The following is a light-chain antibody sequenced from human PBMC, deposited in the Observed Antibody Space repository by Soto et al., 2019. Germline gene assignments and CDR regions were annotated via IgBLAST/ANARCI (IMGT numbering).Light chain of an antibody. CDR2: GAS. CDR1: QSVSSN. J-gene: IGKJ1*01. CDR3: QQYNHWWT. Sequence: EIGMTQSAATLSASAGERATLSWRASQSVSSNLAWYQQKPGQSPRLLLYGASTRATGIPGRFSGSGSGTEFTLTISSLKSEDFAVYYCQQYNHWWTFGQGTKVDIK. V-gene: IGKV3-15*01.